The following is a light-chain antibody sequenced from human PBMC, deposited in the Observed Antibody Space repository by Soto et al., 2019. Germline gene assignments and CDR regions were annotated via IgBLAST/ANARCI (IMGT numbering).Light chain of an antibody. Sequence: EIVLTQSPGTLSLSPGERATLSCRASQSVSSSYLAWYQQKPGQAPRLLIYSASSRATGIPDRFSGSGSGTDFTLTISRLEPEDFAVYYCPQYGNALYTFGQGTKVEIK. CDR2: SAS. J-gene: IGKJ2*01. CDR1: QSVSSSY. CDR3: PQYGNALYT. V-gene: IGKV3-20*01.